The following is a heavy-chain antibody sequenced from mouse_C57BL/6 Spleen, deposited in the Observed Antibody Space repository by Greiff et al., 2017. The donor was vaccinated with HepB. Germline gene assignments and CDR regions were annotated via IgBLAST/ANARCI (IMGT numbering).Heavy chain of an antibody. CDR2: INPNNGGT. Sequence: EVQLQQSGPELVKPGASVKIPCKASGYTFTDYNMDWVKQSHGKSLEWIGDINPNNGGTIYNQKFKGKATLTVDKSSSTAYMELRSLTSEDTAVYYCARATHYYGSSYPFDYWGQGTTLTVSS. CDR3: ARATHYYGSSYPFDY. CDR1: GYTFTDYN. J-gene: IGHJ2*01. D-gene: IGHD1-1*01. V-gene: IGHV1-18*01.